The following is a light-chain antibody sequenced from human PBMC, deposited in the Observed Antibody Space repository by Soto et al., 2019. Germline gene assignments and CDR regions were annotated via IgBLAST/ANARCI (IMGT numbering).Light chain of an antibody. CDR1: SGHSSYG. J-gene: IGLJ3*02. CDR3: QTWGTGIWA. CDR2: VNSDGTH. Sequence: QLVLTQSPSASASLGASVKLTCTLSSGHSSYGIAWHQQQPEKGPRYLMKVNSDGTHKRGDGIPDLFSGSSSGAERYLTIASLQSEDEGEYYCQTWGTGIWAFGGGTKLTVL. V-gene: IGLV4-69*01.